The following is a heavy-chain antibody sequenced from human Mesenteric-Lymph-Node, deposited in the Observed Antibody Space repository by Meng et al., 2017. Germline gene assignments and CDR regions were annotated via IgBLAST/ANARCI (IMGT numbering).Heavy chain of an antibody. CDR2: ISAYNGFT. Sequence: ASVKVSCKTSGNTFTSNAITWVRQAPGQGLEWMGWISAYNGFTKYAQMFQGRVTITTQTSTSTVYLELRSLTSDDTAVYYCAKSKHFYGSGSFYKIPSEFDQWGQGTLVTVSS. D-gene: IGHD3-10*01. V-gene: IGHV1-18*01. CDR1: GNTFTSNA. J-gene: IGHJ4*02. CDR3: AKSKHFYGSGSFYKIPSEFDQ.